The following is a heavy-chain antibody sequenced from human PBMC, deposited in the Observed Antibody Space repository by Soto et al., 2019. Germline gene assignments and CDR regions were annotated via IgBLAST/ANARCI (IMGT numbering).Heavy chain of an antibody. V-gene: IGHV4-39*02. CDR2: IYYSGKT. D-gene: IGHD6-13*01. CDR3: AGGGELARRKALAFDV. J-gene: IGHJ3*01. Sequence: QLQLQESGPGLVKPSETLSLTCVVSGGSLSSSDNFWGWIRQRPGTGLECIGTIYYSGKTYYNPSLESRLTISADMSKNHISLNLTSVTAADTAKYYCAGGGELARRKALAFDVWGQGTRVTVSS. CDR1: GGSLSSSDNF.